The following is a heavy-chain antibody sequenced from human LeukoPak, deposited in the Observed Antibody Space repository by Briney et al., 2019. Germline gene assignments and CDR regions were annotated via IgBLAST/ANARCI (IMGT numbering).Heavy chain of an antibody. V-gene: IGHV3-7*01. D-gene: IGHD3-10*01. CDR3: ARAIRGSAVDTGDR. CDR1: GFTFSRYW. CDR2: IKNDGSEE. J-gene: IGHJ4*02. Sequence: GGSLRLSCAASGFTFSRYWMRWVRQAPGKGLEGVANIKNDGSEEYYVDSVKGRFTISRDNARNSLFLQMNSLTVEDTAVYYCARAIRGSAVDTGDRWGQGTRVTVSS.